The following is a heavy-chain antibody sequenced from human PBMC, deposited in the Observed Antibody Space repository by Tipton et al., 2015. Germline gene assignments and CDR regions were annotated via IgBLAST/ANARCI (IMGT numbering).Heavy chain of an antibody. CDR3: ARTYTWIYGGMDY. J-gene: IGHJ4*02. D-gene: IGHD1-7*01. Sequence: TLSLTCTVSGVSISGEDYFWNWIRQHPGKGLEWIGHIHHDGTTHYNPSLESRVTMSVDTSKSQFSLKLRSVSAADTAVYYCARTYTWIYGGMDYWGQGTLVTVSS. CDR1: GVSISGEDYF. CDR2: IHHDGTT. V-gene: IGHV4-31*03.